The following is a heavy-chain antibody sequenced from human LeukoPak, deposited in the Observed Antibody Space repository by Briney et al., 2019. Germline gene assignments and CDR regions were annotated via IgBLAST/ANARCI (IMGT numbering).Heavy chain of an antibody. Sequence: GGSLRLSCTISGFTVSSNYMSWVRQAPGKGLEWVSVIHSSGTTYYADSVKGRFTISRDNSKNTLYLQMNSLRAEDTAVYYCARRAGGYSHPYDYWGQGILVTVSS. V-gene: IGHV3-53*01. D-gene: IGHD4-23*01. J-gene: IGHJ4*02. CDR2: IHSSGTT. CDR1: GFTVSSNY. CDR3: ARRAGGYSHPYDY.